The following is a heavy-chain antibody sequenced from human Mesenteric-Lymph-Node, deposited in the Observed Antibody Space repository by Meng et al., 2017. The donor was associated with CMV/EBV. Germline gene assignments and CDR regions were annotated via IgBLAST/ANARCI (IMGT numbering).Heavy chain of an antibody. CDR3: AKAQMIVRGIIITYWYFDL. CDR2: IRGSGAST. J-gene: IGHJ2*01. V-gene: IGHV3-23*01. Sequence: FSLSGMGWVLQATGKGLEWVSAIRGSGASTHSGDSVKGRFTISRDNSKNTLYLQMNSLRAEDTAVYYCAKAQMIVRGIIITYWYFDLWGRGTLVTVSS. CDR1: FSLSG. D-gene: IGHD3-10*01.